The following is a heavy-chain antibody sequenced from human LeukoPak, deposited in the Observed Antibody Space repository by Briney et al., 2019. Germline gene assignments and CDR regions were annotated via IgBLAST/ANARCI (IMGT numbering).Heavy chain of an antibody. J-gene: IGHJ5*02. D-gene: IGHD6-13*01. CDR1: GGSISSSSYY. CDR2: IYYTGST. V-gene: IGHV4-39*01. Sequence: SETLSLTCTVSGGSISSSSYYWGWLRQPPGKGLEWIGTIYYTGSTYYNPSLKSRVTISVDTSKNQFSLKLSSVTAADTAVYYCAKLAAAGTWGDNWFDPWGQGTLVTVSS. CDR3: AKLAAAGTWGDNWFDP.